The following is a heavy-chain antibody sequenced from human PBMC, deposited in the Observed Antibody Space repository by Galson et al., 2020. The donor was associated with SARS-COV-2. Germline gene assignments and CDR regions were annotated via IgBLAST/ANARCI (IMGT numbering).Heavy chain of an antibody. Sequence: GESLKISFAASGYTFSYFCLHWVRQVPGKGLEWVAAISYDGKNTHYADFVTGRFTISRDDSKSTLYLQMDSLRGDDTAFYHCARDSAGTGQRWLLDLWGRGTLVTVS. CDR3: ARDSAGTGQRWLLDL. V-gene: IGHV3-30*04. D-gene: IGHD5-18*01. CDR2: ISYDGKNT. CDR1: GYTFSYFC. J-gene: IGHJ4*02.